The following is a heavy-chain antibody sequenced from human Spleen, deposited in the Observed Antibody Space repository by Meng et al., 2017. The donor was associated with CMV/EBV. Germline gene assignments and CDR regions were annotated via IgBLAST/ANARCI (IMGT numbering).Heavy chain of an antibody. V-gene: IGHV3-30*04. CDR2: ISYDGSNK. D-gene: IGHD2-21*01. J-gene: IGHJ4*02. CDR1: FTFSRYV. CDR3: ARAQGICGGDCRRGDY. Sequence: FTFSRYVKHWVHQAPGKGLEWVAVISYDGSNKYYADSVKGRFTISRDNSKNTLYLQMNSLRAEDTAVYYCARAQGICGGDCRRGDYWGQGALVTVSS.